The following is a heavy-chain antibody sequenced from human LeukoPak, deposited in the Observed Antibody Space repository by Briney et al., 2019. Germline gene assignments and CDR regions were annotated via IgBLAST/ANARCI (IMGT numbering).Heavy chain of an antibody. CDR3: AKGGSSWSRFDY. CDR1: GFTFTSYA. CDR2: ISSSGEST. D-gene: IGHD6-13*01. V-gene: IGHV3-23*01. Sequence: GGSLRLSCAASGFTFTSYAMGWVRQAPGKGLEWVPTISSSGESTYYAYSVKGRFTISRDNSKNTLYLQMSSLRAEDTAVYYCAKGGSSWSRFDYWGQGTLVTVSS. J-gene: IGHJ4*02.